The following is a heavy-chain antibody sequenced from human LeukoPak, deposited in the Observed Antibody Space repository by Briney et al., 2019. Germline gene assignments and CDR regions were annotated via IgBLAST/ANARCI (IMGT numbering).Heavy chain of an antibody. J-gene: IGHJ6*02. V-gene: IGHV3-11*04. Sequence: PGGSLRLSCAASGFTLGDHYVSWVRQAPGKGLEWVSYIYAGDTTIYYADSVKGRFTISRDNAKNSVYLQMNSLRDEDAAVYFCARRPYSDTSGRLSDVWGQGTTVTVSS. CDR3: ARRPYSDTSGRLSDV. CDR2: IYAGDTTI. D-gene: IGHD3-22*01. CDR1: GFTLGDHY.